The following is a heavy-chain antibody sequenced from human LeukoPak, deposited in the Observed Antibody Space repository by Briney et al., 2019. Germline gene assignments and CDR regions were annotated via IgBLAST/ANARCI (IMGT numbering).Heavy chain of an antibody. CDR2: ISWNSGSI. V-gene: IGHV3-9*01. D-gene: IGHD5-18*01. CDR1: GFTFDDYA. Sequence: PGGSLRLSCAASGFTFDDYAMHWVRQAPGKGLEWVSGISWNSGSIGYADSVKGRFTISRDNAKNSLYLQMNSLRADDTAVYYCARDRRLQLWSPAGFDYWGQGTLVTASS. CDR3: ARDRRLQLWSPAGFDY. J-gene: IGHJ4*02.